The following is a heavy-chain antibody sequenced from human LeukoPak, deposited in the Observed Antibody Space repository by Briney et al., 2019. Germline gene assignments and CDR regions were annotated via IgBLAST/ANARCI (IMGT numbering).Heavy chain of an antibody. CDR3: ARVLGYCSGGSCYYHFDY. V-gene: IGHV4-4*07. CDR2: IYNSGST. CDR1: GGSISSYY. J-gene: IGHJ4*02. Sequence: SETLSLTCTVSGGSISSYYWSWIRQPAGKGLEWIGRIYNSGSTTYNPSLKSRVTMSVDTSKNQFSLKLSSVTAADTAVYYCARVLGYCSGGSCYYHFDYWGQGTLVTVSS. D-gene: IGHD2-15*01.